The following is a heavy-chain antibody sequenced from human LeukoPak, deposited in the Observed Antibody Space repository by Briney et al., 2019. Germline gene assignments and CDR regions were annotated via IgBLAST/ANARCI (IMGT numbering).Heavy chain of an antibody. D-gene: IGHD1-26*01. J-gene: IGHJ4*02. CDR1: GGSISGYNYY. CDR2: ISYSGST. Sequence: PSETLSLTCTVSGGSISGYNYYWGWIRQPPGKGLEWIGSISYSGSTYYNPSLKSRVIISVDTSKNQFSLKVNSVTAADTAVYYFVRGTGGSYFDYWGQGTLVTVSS. CDR3: VRGTGGSYFDY. V-gene: IGHV4-39*01.